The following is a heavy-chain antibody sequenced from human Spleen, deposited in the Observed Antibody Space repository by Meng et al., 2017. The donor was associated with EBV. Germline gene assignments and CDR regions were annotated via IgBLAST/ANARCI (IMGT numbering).Heavy chain of an antibody. V-gene: IGHV1-69*01. D-gene: IGHD2-8*01. CDR2: IIPIFGTP. CDR1: GGSFKNDV. J-gene: IGHJ4*02. Sequence: QVQLVQAGDEVKKPGSSLKISCKVSGGSFKNDVISWVRQAPGQGLEWMGGIIPIFGTPNYAQSLEGRVTITADDSTGTVYMELSSLRSEDTAIYYCSSGVTYYFEYWGQGTLVTVSS. CDR3: SSGVTYYFEY.